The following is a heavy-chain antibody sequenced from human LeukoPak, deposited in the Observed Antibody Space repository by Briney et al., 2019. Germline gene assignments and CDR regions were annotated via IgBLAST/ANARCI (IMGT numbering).Heavy chain of an antibody. CDR1: GFTYSHYG. J-gene: IGHJ4*02. D-gene: IGHD4-11*01. Sequence: GGSLRLSCAASGFTYSHYGMHWVRQAPGKGLEWVAVIWSDGTGKYYSDAVKGRFTISRDNSRNTLDLQMDSLRGDDTAVYYCARGAERGFDYSNSLKYWGQGTLVTVSS. CDR3: ARGAERGFDYSNSLKY. V-gene: IGHV3-33*08. CDR2: IWSDGTGK.